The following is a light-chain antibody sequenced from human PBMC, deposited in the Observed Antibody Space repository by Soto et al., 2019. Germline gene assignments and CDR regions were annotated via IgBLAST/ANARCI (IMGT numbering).Light chain of an antibody. CDR1: QSLVHSDGHTY. CDR2: KIS. V-gene: IGKV2-24*01. Sequence: DIVMTQTPLSSPVTLGQPASISCKSSQSLVHSDGHTYLSWLQQRPGQPPRVLIYKISNRFSGVTDRFSGNGAGTDITLRISRVDADDVGVNHCMEATPCPRTFDQGTKVEIK. CDR3: MEATPCPRT. J-gene: IGKJ1*01.